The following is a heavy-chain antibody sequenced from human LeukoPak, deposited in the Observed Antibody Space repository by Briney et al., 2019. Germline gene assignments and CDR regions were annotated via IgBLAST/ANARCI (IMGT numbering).Heavy chain of an antibody. J-gene: IGHJ6*02. Sequence: PSETLSLTCTVSGGSISSYYWSWIRQPAGKGLEWIGEINHSGSTNYNPSLKSRVTISVDTSKNQFSLKLSSVTAADTAVYYCARATYPSGMDVWGQGTTVTVSS. CDR3: ARATYPSGMDV. V-gene: IGHV4-34*01. CDR1: GGSISSYY. CDR2: INHSGST.